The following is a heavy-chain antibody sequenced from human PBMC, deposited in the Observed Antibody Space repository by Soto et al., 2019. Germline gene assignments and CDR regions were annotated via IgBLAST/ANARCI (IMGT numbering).Heavy chain of an antibody. Sequence: GGSLRLSCAASGFTFSSYGMHWVRQAPGKGLEWVAVIWYDGSNKYYADSVKGRFPISRDNSKNTLYLQMNSLRAEDTAVYYCARDWSGADFAAAVAYAFDIWGQGTMVTVSS. CDR3: ARDWSGADFAAAVAYAFDI. D-gene: IGHD6-19*01. V-gene: IGHV3-33*01. CDR2: IWYDGSNK. J-gene: IGHJ3*02. CDR1: GFTFSSYG.